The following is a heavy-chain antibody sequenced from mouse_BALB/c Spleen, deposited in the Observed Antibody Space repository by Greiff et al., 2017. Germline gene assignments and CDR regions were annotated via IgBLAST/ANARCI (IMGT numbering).Heavy chain of an antibody. Sequence: VQLHQSGAELVRPGTSVKISCKASGYTFTNYWLGWVKQRPGHGLEWIGDIYPGGGYTNYNEKFKGKATLTADTSSSTAYMQLSSLTSEDSAVYFCARSGYGNHEGYFDVWGAGTTVTVSS. J-gene: IGHJ1*01. CDR3: ARSGYGNHEGYFDV. D-gene: IGHD2-10*02. V-gene: IGHV1-63*02. CDR1: GYTFTNYW. CDR2: IYPGGGYT.